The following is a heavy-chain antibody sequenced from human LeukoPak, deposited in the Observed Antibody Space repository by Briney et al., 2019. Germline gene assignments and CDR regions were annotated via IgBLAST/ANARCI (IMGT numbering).Heavy chain of an antibody. CDR1: GFTFSSYA. J-gene: IGHJ4*02. V-gene: IGHV3-23*01. Sequence: GGSLRLSCAASGFTFSSYAMSWVRQVPGKGLEWVSTISGSAGSTYYADSVKGRFTISRDNSKNTLYLQMNSLRAEDTAVYYCARVGPSDYYDSSGYDYWGQGTLVTVSS. CDR3: ARVGPSDYYDSSGYDY. D-gene: IGHD3-22*01. CDR2: ISGSAGST.